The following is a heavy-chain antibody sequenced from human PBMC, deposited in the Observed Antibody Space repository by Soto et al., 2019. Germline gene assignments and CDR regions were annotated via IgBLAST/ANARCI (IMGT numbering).Heavy chain of an antibody. J-gene: IGHJ5*02. CDR1: GGSISSSSYY. Sequence: SETLSLTCTVSGGSISSSSYYWGWIRQPPGKGLEWIGSIYYSGSTYYNPSLKSRVTISVDTSKNQFSLKLSSVTAAGTAVYYCARHSYYDFWSGKINWFDPWGQGTLVTVSS. V-gene: IGHV4-39*01. CDR3: ARHSYYDFWSGKINWFDP. CDR2: IYYSGST. D-gene: IGHD3-3*01.